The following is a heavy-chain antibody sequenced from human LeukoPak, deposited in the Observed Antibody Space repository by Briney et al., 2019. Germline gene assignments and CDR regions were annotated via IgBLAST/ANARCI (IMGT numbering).Heavy chain of an antibody. CDR3: ARAAAAAGSWDY. CDR2: ISSSSSYI. Sequence: GRSLRLSCAASGFTFSSYAMHWVRQAPGKGLEWVSSISSSSSYIYYADSVKGRFTISRDNAKNSLYLQMNSLRAEDTAVYYCARAAAAAGSWDYWGQGTLVTVSS. J-gene: IGHJ4*02. V-gene: IGHV3-21*01. D-gene: IGHD6-13*01. CDR1: GFTFSSYA.